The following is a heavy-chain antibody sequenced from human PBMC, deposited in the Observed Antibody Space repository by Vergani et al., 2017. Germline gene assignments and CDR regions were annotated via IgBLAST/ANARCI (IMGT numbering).Heavy chain of an antibody. Sequence: QVQLQESGPGLVKPSQTLSLTCTVSGGSISSGDYYWSWIRQPPGKGLEWIGYIYYSGSTYYNPSLKSRVTISLDTSKNQFSLKLSSVTAADTAVYYCARGGGFSVYDFVYWGQGTLVTVSS. J-gene: IGHJ4*02. CDR3: ARGGGFSVYDFVY. V-gene: IGHV4-30-4*08. CDR2: IYYSGST. CDR1: GGSISSGDYY. D-gene: IGHD5/OR15-5a*01.